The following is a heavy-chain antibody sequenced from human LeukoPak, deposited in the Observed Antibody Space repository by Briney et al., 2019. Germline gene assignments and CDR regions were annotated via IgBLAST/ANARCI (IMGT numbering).Heavy chain of an antibody. CDR1: GITLSNYG. CDR3: AKDGSWGDYYFYFYIDV. CDR2: ISERGGST. J-gene: IGHJ6*03. Sequence: PGGSLRLSCVVSGITLSNYGMSWVRQAPGKGLEWVSGISERGGSTNYADSVKGRFIISRDTSKNTVYLQMNSLRVEDTAVYFCAKDGSWGDYYFYFYIDVWGKGTTVTVSS. D-gene: IGHD3-16*01. V-gene: IGHV3-23*01.